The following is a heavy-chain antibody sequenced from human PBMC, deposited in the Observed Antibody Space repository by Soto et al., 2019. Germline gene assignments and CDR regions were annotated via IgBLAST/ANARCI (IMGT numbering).Heavy chain of an antibody. CDR1: GFTLSNYW. Sequence: GGSLRLSCAASGFTLSNYWMTWVRQAPGKGLEWVANINKDGSQKNYVDSVKGRFTIARDNGQNSLSLQMNSLRVDDTAVYYCVRELGLAYWGQGALVTVSS. V-gene: IGHV3-7*03. J-gene: IGHJ4*02. CDR2: INKDGSQK. D-gene: IGHD7-27*01. CDR3: VRELGLAY.